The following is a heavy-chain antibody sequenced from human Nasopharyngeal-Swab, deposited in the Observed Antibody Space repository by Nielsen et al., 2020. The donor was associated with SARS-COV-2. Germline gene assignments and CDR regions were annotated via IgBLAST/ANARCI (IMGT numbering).Heavy chain of an antibody. J-gene: IGHJ4*02. V-gene: IGHV3-21*04. CDR1: GFTFSSYS. CDR2: ISSSSSYI. CDR3: ARDIGGSSGDY. Sequence: GESPKISCAASGFTFSSYSMNWVRQAPGKGLEWVSSISSSSSYIYYADSVKGRFTISRDNAKNSLYLQMNSLRAEDTAVYYCARDIGGSSGDYWGQGTLVTVSS. D-gene: IGHD1-26*01.